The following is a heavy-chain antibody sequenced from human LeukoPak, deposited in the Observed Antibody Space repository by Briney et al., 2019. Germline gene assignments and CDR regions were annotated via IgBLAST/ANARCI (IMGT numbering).Heavy chain of an antibody. Sequence: GESLKISCQGFGYDLTHYWIAWVRQVPGKGLEWIGIIYPGDPDTRYSPSFQGHVTISVDKSINTAFLQWSSLKASDTAMYYCARAIAAPGHYNWFDPWGQGTLVTVSS. J-gene: IGHJ5*02. CDR2: IYPGDPDT. CDR3: ARAIAAPGHYNWFDP. V-gene: IGHV5-51*01. CDR1: GYDLTHYW. D-gene: IGHD6-13*01.